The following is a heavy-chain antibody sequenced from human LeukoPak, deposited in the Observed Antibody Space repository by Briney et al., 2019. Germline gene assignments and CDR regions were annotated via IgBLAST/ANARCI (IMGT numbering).Heavy chain of an antibody. V-gene: IGHV4-59*12. CDR1: GGSISSYY. Sequence: PSETLSLTCTVSGGSISSYYWSWIRRPPGKGLEWIGYIYYSGSTNYNPSLKSRVTISVDTSKNQFSLKLSSVTAADTAVYYCARVIRSGYYFRYFDYWGQGTLVTVSS. CDR3: ARVIRSGYYFRYFDY. CDR2: IYYSGST. D-gene: IGHD3-22*01. J-gene: IGHJ4*02.